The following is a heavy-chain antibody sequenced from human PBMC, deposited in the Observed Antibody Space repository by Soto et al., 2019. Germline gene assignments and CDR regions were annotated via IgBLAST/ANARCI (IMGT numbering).Heavy chain of an antibody. D-gene: IGHD2-2*01. CDR1: GFTFSDYY. CDR3: AREGCIRPSCPHYYYYGMDV. V-gene: IGHV3-11*01. J-gene: IGHJ6*02. CDR2: ISSSGSTI. Sequence: QVQLVESGGGLVKPGGSLRLSCAASGFTFSDYYMSWIRQAPGKGLEWVSYISSSGSTIYYADSVKGRFTISRDNAKNSLYLQMNSLRAEDTAVYYCAREGCIRPSCPHYYYYGMDVWGQGTKVTVSS.